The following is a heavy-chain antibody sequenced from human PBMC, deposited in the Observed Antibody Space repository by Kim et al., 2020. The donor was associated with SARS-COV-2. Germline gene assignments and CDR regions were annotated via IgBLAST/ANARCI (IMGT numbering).Heavy chain of an antibody. Sequence: SETLSLTCAVYSESFSDYYWTWIRQAPGKGPEWIGEINHSGSTNYQPSLQSRVTISTDTPKKQLSLRLTSVTAADTAIYYCARGRRNLGSDYNGPDFWG. CDR3: ARGRRNLGSDYNGPDF. CDR1: SESFSDYY. J-gene: IGHJ4*01. CDR2: INHSGST. V-gene: IGHV4-34*01. D-gene: IGHD3-10*01.